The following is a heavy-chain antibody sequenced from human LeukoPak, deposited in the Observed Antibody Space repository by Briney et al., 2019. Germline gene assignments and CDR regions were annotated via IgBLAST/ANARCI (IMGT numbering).Heavy chain of an antibody. CDR3: ARANPHVLRYFDWLSIFDAFAI. CDR1: GGSISSYY. CDR2: IYTSGST. J-gene: IGHJ3*02. D-gene: IGHD3-9*01. V-gene: IGHV4-4*07. Sequence: PSETLSLTCTVSGGSISSYYWSWIRQPAGKGLEWIGRIYTSGSTNYNPSLKSRVTMSVDTSKNQFSLKLSSVTAADTAVYYCARANPHVLRYFDWLSIFDAFAIWGQGTMVTVSS.